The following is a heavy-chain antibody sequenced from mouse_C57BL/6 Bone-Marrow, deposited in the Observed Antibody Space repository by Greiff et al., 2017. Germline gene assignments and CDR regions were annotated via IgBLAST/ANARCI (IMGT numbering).Heavy chain of an antibody. V-gene: IGHV5-4*03. CDR1: GFTFSSYA. J-gene: IGHJ1*03. D-gene: IGHD1-1*01. CDR2: ISDGGSYT. Sequence: EVQVVESGGGLVKPGGSLKLSCAASGFTFSSYAMSWVRQTPEKRLEWVATISDGGSYTYYSDNVKGRFTISRDKAKNNLYLQMSHLKSEDTAMYYCARRGPYYGSSYWYFDVWGTGTTVTVSS. CDR3: ARRGPYYGSSYWYFDV.